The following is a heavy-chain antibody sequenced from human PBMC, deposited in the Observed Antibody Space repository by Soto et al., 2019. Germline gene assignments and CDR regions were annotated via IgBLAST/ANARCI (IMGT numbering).Heavy chain of an antibody. Sequence: EVQLLESGRGLVQPGGSLRLSCAASGFTFNSYAMSWVRQAPGKGLEWVSAISGSGGSTYYADSVKGRFTISRDNSKNTLYLQMNSLRAEDTAVYYCAKRSCSGGSCYYRGEDYWGQGTLVTVSS. CDR1: GFTFNSYA. J-gene: IGHJ4*02. V-gene: IGHV3-23*01. CDR3: AKRSCSGGSCYYRGEDY. D-gene: IGHD2-15*01. CDR2: ISGSGGST.